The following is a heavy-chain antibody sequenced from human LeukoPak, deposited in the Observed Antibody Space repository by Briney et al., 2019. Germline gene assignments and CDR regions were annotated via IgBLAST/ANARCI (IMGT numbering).Heavy chain of an antibody. CDR2: IKQGGSEK. J-gene: IGHJ6*02. V-gene: IGHV3-7*01. D-gene: IGHD3-22*01. CDR1: GFTSSSYW. Sequence: PGRSLRLSCAASGFTSSSYWMSWVRQAPGKGLEWVANIKQGGSEKYYVDSVKGRFTISRDNAKNSLYLQMNSLRAEDTAVYYCARDARYYDSSGYYSGYGMDVWGQGTTVTVSS. CDR3: ARDARYYDSSGYYSGYGMDV.